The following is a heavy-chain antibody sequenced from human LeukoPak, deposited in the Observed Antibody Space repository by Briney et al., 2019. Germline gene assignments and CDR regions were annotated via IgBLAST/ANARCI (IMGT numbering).Heavy chain of an antibody. D-gene: IGHD3-22*01. V-gene: IGHV3-48*04. Sequence: GGSLRLSCAASGFTFSSYSMNWVRQAPGKGLEWVSYISSSSTIYYADSVKGRFTISRDNAKNSLYLQMNSLRAEDTAVYYCARAPFDYYDSSGPYWYFDLWGRGTLVTVSS. J-gene: IGHJ2*01. CDR1: GFTFSSYS. CDR2: ISSSSTI. CDR3: ARAPFDYYDSSGPYWYFDL.